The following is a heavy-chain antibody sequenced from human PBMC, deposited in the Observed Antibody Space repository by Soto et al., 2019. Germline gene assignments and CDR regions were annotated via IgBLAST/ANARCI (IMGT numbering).Heavy chain of an antibody. CDR2: IKNDGSST. CDR1: GFTFSTYW. V-gene: IGHV3-74*01. CDR3: ASHVGATFDY. D-gene: IGHD1-26*01. Sequence: EVQLVESGGGLVQPGGSLSLSCAASGFTFSTYWMHWVRQAPGKGLVWVSRIKNDGSSTSYADSVKGRFTISRDNAKSTLYLQMNSLRAEDTAVYYCASHVGATFDYWGRGTLVTVSS. J-gene: IGHJ4*02.